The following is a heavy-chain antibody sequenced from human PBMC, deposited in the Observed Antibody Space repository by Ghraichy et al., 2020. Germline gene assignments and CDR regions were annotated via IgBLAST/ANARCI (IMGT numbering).Heavy chain of an antibody. CDR1: GFTFSSYA. D-gene: IGHD5-18*01. CDR3: AKTLRGYSYVDYFDY. Sequence: GESLNISCAASGFTFSSYAMSWVRQAPGKGLEWVSAISGSGGSTYYADSVKGRFTISRDNSKNTLYLQMNSLRAEDTALYYCAKTLRGYSYVDYFDYWGQGTLVTVSS. V-gene: IGHV3-23*01. CDR2: ISGSGGST. J-gene: IGHJ4*02.